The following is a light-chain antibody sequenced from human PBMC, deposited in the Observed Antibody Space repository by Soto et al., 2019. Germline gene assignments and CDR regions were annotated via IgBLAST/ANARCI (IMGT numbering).Light chain of an antibody. J-gene: IGKJ1*01. CDR1: QSVSSY. CDR2: DAS. Sequence: EIVLTQSPATLSLSPGKRATLSCRASQSVSSYFAWYQQQPGQAPRLLIYDASNRATGIPARFSGSGSGTDFTLTISSLEPEDFAVYYCQQRSNWPVTFGQGTKVEIK. V-gene: IGKV3-11*01. CDR3: QQRSNWPVT.